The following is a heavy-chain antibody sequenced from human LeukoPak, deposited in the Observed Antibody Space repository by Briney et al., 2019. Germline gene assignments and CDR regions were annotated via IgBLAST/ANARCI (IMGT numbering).Heavy chain of an antibody. Sequence: PGGFLRLSCAASGFTFSSSWMHWVRQAPGKGLVWVSRITRDGSSTTYADSVKGRFTTSRDNAKNTLYLQMDSLRDDDTAVYYCARDPGYESWSPFWGGMDVWGNGTTVIVSS. D-gene: IGHD3-16*01. CDR1: GFTFSSSW. V-gene: IGHV3-74*01. J-gene: IGHJ6*04. CDR3: ARDPGYESWSPFWGGMDV. CDR2: ITRDGSST.